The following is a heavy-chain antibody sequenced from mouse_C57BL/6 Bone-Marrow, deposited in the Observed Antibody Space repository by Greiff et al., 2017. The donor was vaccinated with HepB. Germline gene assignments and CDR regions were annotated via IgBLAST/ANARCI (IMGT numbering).Heavy chain of an antibody. CDR1: GFTFSDYG. J-gene: IGHJ3*01. CDR2: ISSGSSTI. CDR3: ARKTGSTRIQRGFAY. Sequence: EVHLVESGGGLVKPGGSLKLSCAASGFTFSDYGMHWVRQAPEKGLEWVAYISSGSSTIYYADTVKGRFTISRDNAKNTLFLQLTSLRSEDTAMYYCARKTGSTRIQRGFAYWGQGTLVTVAA. V-gene: IGHV5-17*01. D-gene: IGHD2-4*01.